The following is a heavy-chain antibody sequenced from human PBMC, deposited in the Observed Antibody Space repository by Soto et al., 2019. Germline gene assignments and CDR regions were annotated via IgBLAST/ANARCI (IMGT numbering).Heavy chain of an antibody. D-gene: IGHD4-17*01. J-gene: IGHJ4*02. V-gene: IGHV3-74*01. CDR2: INSDGSST. Sequence: EVQLVESGGGLVQPGGSLRLSCAASGLTFSSYWMHWVRQAPGKGLVWVSRINSDGSSTSYADSVKGRFTISRANAKNTLYLQRNSPRAADTAVYYCALSHTVTTDYWGQGTLVTVSS. CDR3: ALSHTVTTDY. CDR1: GLTFSSYW.